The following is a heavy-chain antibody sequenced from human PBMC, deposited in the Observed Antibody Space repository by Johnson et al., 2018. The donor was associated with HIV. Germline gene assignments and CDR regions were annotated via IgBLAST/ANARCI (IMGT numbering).Heavy chain of an antibody. D-gene: IGHD4-23*01. V-gene: IGHV3-9*01. CDR1: GFTFDDYA. CDR3: ARGYGGNYDAFDI. Sequence: VQLVESGGGLVQPGRSLRLSCAASGFTFDDYAMHWVRQAPGKGLEWVAGISWDSGRIGYADSVKGRFPISRDNSKNTLYLQMNSLRAEDTAVYYCARGYGGNYDAFDIWGQGTMVTVSS. J-gene: IGHJ3*02. CDR2: ISWDSGRI.